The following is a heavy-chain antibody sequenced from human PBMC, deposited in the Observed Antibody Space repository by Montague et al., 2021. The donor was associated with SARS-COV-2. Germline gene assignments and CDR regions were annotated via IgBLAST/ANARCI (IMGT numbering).Heavy chain of an antibody. CDR2: IDYTGST. J-gene: IGHJ3*02. CDR3: ARHITGSGNAFDI. Sequence: SETLSLTCTVSGGSVSSSSYYWGWIRQPPGKGLEWIGSIDYTGSTCYNPSLKRRVTISVDTSKNQFSLKLISVTAADTAVYYCARHITGSGNAFDIWGQGTMVTVSS. D-gene: IGHD3-10*01. V-gene: IGHV4-39*01. CDR1: GGSVSSSSYY.